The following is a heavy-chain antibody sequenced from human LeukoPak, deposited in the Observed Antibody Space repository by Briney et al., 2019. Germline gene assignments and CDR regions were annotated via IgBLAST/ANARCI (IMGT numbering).Heavy chain of an antibody. CDR2: IKSDGITI. Sequence: GGSLRLSCVASGFTFSNYMMHWVRQAPGKGLVWVSRIKSDGITITYADSVKGRFTISRDNAKNTLYLQMNSLRAEDTAVYYCLRDLNWSLDQWGQGTLVTVSS. CDR1: GFTFSNYM. CDR3: LRDLNWSLDQ. J-gene: IGHJ4*02. D-gene: IGHD1-20*01. V-gene: IGHV3-74*01.